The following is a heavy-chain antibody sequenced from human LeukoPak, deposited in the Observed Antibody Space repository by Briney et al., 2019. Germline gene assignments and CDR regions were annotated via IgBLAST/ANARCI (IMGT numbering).Heavy chain of an antibody. CDR1: GFTFSDYN. J-gene: IGHJ6*03. CDR3: AKSWGYTRPYYNYMDV. V-gene: IGHV3-23*01. D-gene: IGHD3-16*02. CDR2: IGYRGGSI. Sequence: GGSLRLSCAASGFTFSDYNMNWVRQAPGKGLEWVSIIGYRGGSIYYAYSVQGRFTISRDNSKNTLSLQMNGLRPEDTAVYYCAKSWGYTRPYYNYMDVWGKGTTVTVSS.